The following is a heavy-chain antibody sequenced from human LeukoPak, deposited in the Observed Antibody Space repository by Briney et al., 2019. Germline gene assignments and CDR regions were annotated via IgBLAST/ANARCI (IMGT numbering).Heavy chain of an antibody. CDR1: GYTFSDYS. J-gene: IGHJ4*02. CDR3: ARGGSGSGYLYYFDS. V-gene: IGHV1-2*06. D-gene: IGHD3-10*01. CDR2: INSNSGGT. Sequence: ASVKVSCKASGYTFSDYSMHWVRQAPGQGLEWMGRINSNSGGTNYAQNFQGRVTMTRDTSISTAYMEVSGLTSDDTAVYYCARGGSGSGYLYYFDSWGQGTLVSVSS.